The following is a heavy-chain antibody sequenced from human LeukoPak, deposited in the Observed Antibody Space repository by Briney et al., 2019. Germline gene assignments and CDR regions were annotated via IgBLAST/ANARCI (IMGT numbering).Heavy chain of an antibody. Sequence: SETLSLTCTVSGGSISSYYWSWIRQPPGKGLEWIGYIYTSGSTNYNPSLKSRVTISVDTSKNQFSLKLSSVTAADTAVYYCARHVGVGASGPKAAHWVKFDPWGQGTLVTVSS. CDR3: ARHVGVGASGPKAAHWVKFDP. CDR1: GGSISSYY. V-gene: IGHV4-4*09. J-gene: IGHJ5*02. D-gene: IGHD1-26*01. CDR2: IYTSGST.